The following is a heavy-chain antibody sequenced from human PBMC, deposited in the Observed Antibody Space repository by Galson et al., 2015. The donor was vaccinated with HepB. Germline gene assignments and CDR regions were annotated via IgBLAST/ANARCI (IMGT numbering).Heavy chain of an antibody. CDR1: GFTFSGSA. CDR3: TRPDYGDPLYYYYMDV. J-gene: IGHJ6*03. V-gene: IGHV3-73*01. Sequence: CAASGFTFSGSAMHWVRQASGKGLEWVGRIRSKANSYATAYAASVKGRFTISRDDSKNTAYLQMNSLKTEDTAVYYCTRPDYGDPLYYYYMDVWGKGTTVTVSS. CDR2: IRSKANSYAT. D-gene: IGHD4-17*01.